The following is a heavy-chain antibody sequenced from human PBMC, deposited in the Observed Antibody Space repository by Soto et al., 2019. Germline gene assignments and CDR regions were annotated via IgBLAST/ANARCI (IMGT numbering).Heavy chain of an antibody. CDR2: ISSSSSYT. CDR1: GFTFSDYY. V-gene: IGHV3-11*06. D-gene: IGHD6-19*01. CDR3: ARRGWLVDGLYYYYGMDV. Sequence: GGSLRLSCAASGFTFSDYYMSWIRPAPGKGLEWVSYISSSSSYTNYADSVKGRFNISRDNAKNSLYLQMNSLRAEDTAVYYCARRGWLVDGLYYYYGMDVWGQGTTVTVSS. J-gene: IGHJ6*02.